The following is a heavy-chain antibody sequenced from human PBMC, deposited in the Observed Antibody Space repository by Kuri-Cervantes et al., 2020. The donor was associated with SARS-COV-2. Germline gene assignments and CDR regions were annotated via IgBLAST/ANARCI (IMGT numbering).Heavy chain of an antibody. D-gene: IGHD6-25*01. J-gene: IGHJ6*02. Sequence: GGSLRLSCAASGSTVSSNYMSWVRQAPGKGLEWVSYIHNSLDVIYYADSVRGRFTISRDNARNSLYLQMNSLRVDDTAVYYCTRDQRSGNMDVWGQGTTVTVSS. CDR3: TRDQRSGNMDV. CDR2: IHNSLDVI. V-gene: IGHV3-48*04. CDR1: GSTVSSNY.